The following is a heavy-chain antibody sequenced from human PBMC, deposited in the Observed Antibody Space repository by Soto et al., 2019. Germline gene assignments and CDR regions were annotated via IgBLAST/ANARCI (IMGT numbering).Heavy chain of an antibody. J-gene: IGHJ4*02. CDR2: VSHDGRNT. Sequence: VQLVESGGGVVQPGRSLRLSCAASGFTFSDYAMHWVRQAPGKGLQWVAVVSHDGRNTHYADSVKGRFTISRYRSKHTVSLEVSILRAEDTAVYYCAKGGRQWLVPSDFNDRGQGALVTVAS. CDR1: GFTFSDYA. V-gene: IGHV3-30*18. D-gene: IGHD6-19*01. CDR3: AKGGRQWLVPSDFND.